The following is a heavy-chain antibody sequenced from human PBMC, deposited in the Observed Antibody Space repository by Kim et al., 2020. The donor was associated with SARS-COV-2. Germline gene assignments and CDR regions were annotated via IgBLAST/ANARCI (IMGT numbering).Heavy chain of an antibody. CDR3: ARVSYYILTGYYDS. Sequence: GGSLRLSCAASGFTFSSYAMHWVRQATGKGLEWVSTIGTAGDTNYPGSVKGRFTISRENAKNSLYLQMNSLRAGDTAVYYCARVSYYILTGYYDSWGQGTLVTVSS. J-gene: IGHJ4*02. V-gene: IGHV3-13*01. CDR1: GFTFSSYA. D-gene: IGHD3-9*01. CDR2: IGTAGDT.